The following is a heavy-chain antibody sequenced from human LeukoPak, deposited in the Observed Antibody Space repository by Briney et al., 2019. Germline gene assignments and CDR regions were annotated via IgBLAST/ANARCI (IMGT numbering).Heavy chain of an antibody. CDR2: IYESGTT. CDR1: GESLNSYY. V-gene: IGHV4-34*01. Sequence: SETLSLTCAVYGESLNSYYWSWVRQPPGEGLEWIGEIYESGTTEYNPSLKSRVTISMVPSKQQFSLSLSPVTAADTAVYYCARGAWATRLGSWGLGTPVIVSS. D-gene: IGHD2-15*01. CDR3: ARGAWATRLGS. J-gene: IGHJ4*02.